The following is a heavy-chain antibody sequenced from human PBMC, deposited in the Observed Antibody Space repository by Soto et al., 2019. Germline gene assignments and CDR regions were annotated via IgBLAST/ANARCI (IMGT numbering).Heavy chain of an antibody. CDR1: GDSVSSNSAA. CDR3: ERDPGTVLPLVWYGMAV. CDR2: TYYRSKWYN. V-gene: IGHV6-1*01. Sequence: QVQLQQSGPGLVKPSQTLSLTCAISGDSVSSNSAAWNWIRQSPSRGLEWLGRTYYRSKWYNDYAVFGKIQITNTQNTSKNRFPLQLTSVPPEERVVFYCERDPGTVLPLVWYGMAVGGQGPPVTVSS. D-gene: IGHD4-17*01. J-gene: IGHJ6*02.